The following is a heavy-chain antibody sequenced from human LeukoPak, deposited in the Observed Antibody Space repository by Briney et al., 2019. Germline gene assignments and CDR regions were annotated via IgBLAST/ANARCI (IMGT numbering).Heavy chain of an antibody. CDR2: ISGSGDRT. D-gene: IGHD6-19*01. CDR1: GFTFSNYA. V-gene: IGHV3-23*01. CDR3: AKDRIPVAGRQDIWDY. J-gene: IGHJ4*02. Sequence: GGSLRLSCVVAGFTFSNYAMTWVRQAPGKGRGWVAGISGSGDRTYYADSVKGRFTISRDNSKNTLYLQMNSLTDDDSAVYYCAKDRIPVAGRQDIWDYWGQGTLVTVS.